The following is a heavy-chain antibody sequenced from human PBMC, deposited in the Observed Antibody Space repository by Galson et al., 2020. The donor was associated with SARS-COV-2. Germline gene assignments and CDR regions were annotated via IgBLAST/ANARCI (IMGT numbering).Heavy chain of an antibody. Sequence: GESLKISCKGSGYSFSKSWIGWVRQMPGKGLECMGLIYPDDSDTRYSPSFQGQVTISADKSIRTAYLQWSSLKASDTAMYFCARHDQSGRMTIFSNYYFDYWGQGTMVTVSS. CDR1: GYSFSKSW. CDR2: IYPDDSDT. V-gene: IGHV5-51*01. D-gene: IGHD3-9*01. J-gene: IGHJ4*02. CDR3: ARHDQSGRMTIFSNYYFDY.